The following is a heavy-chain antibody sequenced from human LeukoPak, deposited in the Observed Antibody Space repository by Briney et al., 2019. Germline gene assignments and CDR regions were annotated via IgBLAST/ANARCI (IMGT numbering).Heavy chain of an antibody. CDR3: ARGFEVIADSSGYDY. V-gene: IGHV3-74*01. CDR1: GFTFSNYW. Sequence: GGSLRLSCAASGFTFSNYWMHWVRQDPGKGLVWVSFINPDGSTTNYADSVKGRFTISRDNAKRSLYLEMNSLRAEDTAVYYCARGFEVIADSSGYDYWGQGILVIVSS. CDR2: INPDGSTT. D-gene: IGHD3-22*01. J-gene: IGHJ4*02.